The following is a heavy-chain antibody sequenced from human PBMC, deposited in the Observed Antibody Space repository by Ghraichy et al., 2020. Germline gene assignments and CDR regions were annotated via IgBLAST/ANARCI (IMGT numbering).Heavy chain of an antibody. V-gene: IGHV3-13*01. Sequence: GGSLRLSCAASGFTFSSYDMHWVRQATGKGLEWVSAIGTAGDTYYPGSVKGRFTISRENAKNSLYLQMNSLRAEDTAVYYCARVLNYYDSSGYTPSGAFDIWGQGTMVTVSS. J-gene: IGHJ3*02. CDR1: GFTFSSYD. CDR3: ARVLNYYDSSGYTPSGAFDI. CDR2: IGTAGDT. D-gene: IGHD3-22*01.